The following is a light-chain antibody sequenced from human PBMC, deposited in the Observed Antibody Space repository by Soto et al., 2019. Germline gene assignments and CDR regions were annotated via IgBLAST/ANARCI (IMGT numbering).Light chain of an antibody. CDR3: QKYNSAPRT. V-gene: IGKV1-27*01. CDR2: AAS. CDR1: QDISNY. Sequence: DIQMTQSPSSLCASIGDRVTITCRASQDISNYLAWYQQRPGQIPELLIYAASTLQSGVPSRFSGSGSGTDFTLTISSLQPEDVATYYCQKYNSAPRTFGPGTKVDLK. J-gene: IGKJ3*01.